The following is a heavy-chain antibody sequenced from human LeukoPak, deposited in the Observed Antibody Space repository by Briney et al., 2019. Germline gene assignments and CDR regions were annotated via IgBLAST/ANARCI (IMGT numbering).Heavy chain of an antibody. CDR2: IYYSGST. Sequence: PSETLSLTCTVSGGSISSSSYYWGWIRQPPGKGLEWIGSIYYSGSTYYNPSLKSRVTMSVDTSKNQFSLKLSSVTAADTAVYYCARDTTPNSSGWYWGPGHYYGMDVWGQGTTVTVSS. CDR3: ARDTTPNSSGWYWGPGHYYGMDV. V-gene: IGHV4-39*07. CDR1: GGSISSSSYY. D-gene: IGHD6-19*01. J-gene: IGHJ6*02.